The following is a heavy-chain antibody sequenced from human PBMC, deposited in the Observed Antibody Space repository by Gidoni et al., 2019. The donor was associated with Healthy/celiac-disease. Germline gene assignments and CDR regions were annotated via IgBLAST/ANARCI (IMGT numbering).Heavy chain of an antibody. D-gene: IGHD3-10*01. J-gene: IGHJ4*02. CDR1: GFTFSSYA. Sequence: EVQLVETGRALVQPGGSLRLYCATSGFTFSSYAMHWVRQAPGKGLEYVSAISSNGGSTYYENSVKGRFTISRDNSKNTLYLQMGRLRAEDMAVYYCARRLGASGGLDYWGQGTLVTVSS. V-gene: IGHV3-64*01. CDR2: ISSNGGST. CDR3: ARRLGASGGLDY.